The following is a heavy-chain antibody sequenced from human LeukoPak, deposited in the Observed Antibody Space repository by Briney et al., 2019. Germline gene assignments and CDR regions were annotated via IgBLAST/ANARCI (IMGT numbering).Heavy chain of an antibody. J-gene: IGHJ4*02. V-gene: IGHV1-3*01. CDR3: ARYGSVVDTAIFDY. Sequence: ASVKVSCKASGYTFTGYAIHWVRQAPGQRLEWMGWINAGNGNTKYSQKFQGRVTITRDTSASTAYMELSSLRSEDTAVYYCARYGSVVDTAIFDYWGQGTLVTVSS. CDR1: GYTFTGYA. D-gene: IGHD5-18*01. CDR2: INAGNGNT.